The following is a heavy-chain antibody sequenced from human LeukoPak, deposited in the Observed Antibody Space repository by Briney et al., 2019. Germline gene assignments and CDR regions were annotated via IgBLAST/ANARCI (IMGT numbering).Heavy chain of an antibody. CDR2: ISGSGGST. CDR1: GFTFSSYA. CDR3: AKENYCGSGSYYPGVDY. V-gene: IGHV3-23*01. Sequence: GGSLRLSCAASGFTFSSYAMSWVRQAPGKGLEWVSAISGSGGSTYYADSVKGRFTISRDNSKNTLYLQMNSLRAEDTAVYYCAKENYCGSGSYYPGVDYWGQGTLVTVSS. J-gene: IGHJ4*02. D-gene: IGHD3-10*01.